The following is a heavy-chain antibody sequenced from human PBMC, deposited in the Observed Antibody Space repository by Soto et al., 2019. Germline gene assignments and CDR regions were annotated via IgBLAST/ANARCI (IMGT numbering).Heavy chain of an antibody. J-gene: IGHJ4*02. CDR3: ARGDYQYSIDY. D-gene: IGHD2-2*01. V-gene: IGHV4-34*01. CDR2: INHVGIT. CDR1: GGSFRGFY. Sequence: SETLSLTCAVSGGSFRGFYWTWIRQSPGKGLEWLGDINHVGITNYNPSLKSRVSIPVDTSKSQFSLKLSSVTAADTAVYYCARGDYQYSIDYWGQGTLVTVSS.